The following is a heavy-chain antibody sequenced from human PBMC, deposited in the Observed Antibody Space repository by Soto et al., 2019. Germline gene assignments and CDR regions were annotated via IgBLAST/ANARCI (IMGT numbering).Heavy chain of an antibody. Sequence: ASVKVSCKASGYTFTSYDINWVRQATGQGLEWMGWMNPNSGNTGYAQKFQGRVTMTRNTSISTAYMELSSLRSEDTAVYYCARQQDTSGWYGFDYWGQGTLVTVSS. CDR3: ARQQDTSGWYGFDY. CDR2: MNPNSGNT. D-gene: IGHD6-19*01. CDR1: GYTFTSYD. J-gene: IGHJ4*02. V-gene: IGHV1-8*01.